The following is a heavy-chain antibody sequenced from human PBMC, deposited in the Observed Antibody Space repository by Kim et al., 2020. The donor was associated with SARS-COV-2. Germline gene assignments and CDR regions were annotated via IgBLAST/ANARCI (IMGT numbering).Heavy chain of an antibody. CDR3: ARHNTIFGVVIIYFDY. V-gene: IGHV4-39*01. CDR2: IYYTGST. J-gene: IGHJ4*02. CDR1: VGSISSSSYY. Sequence: SETLSLTCTVSVGSISSSSYYWGWIRQPPGKGLEWIGSIYYTGSTYYNPSLKSRVTISVDTSKHPFSLKLSSVTAAATAVYYCARHNTIFGVVIIYFDYWGQGTLVTVSS. D-gene: IGHD3-3*01.